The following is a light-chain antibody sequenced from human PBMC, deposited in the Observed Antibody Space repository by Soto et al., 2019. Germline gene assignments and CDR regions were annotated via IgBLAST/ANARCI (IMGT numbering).Light chain of an antibody. Sequence: EIILTQSPDTLSLSPWERATLSCSASQTVSSNYLAWCQQRPGQAPRLLIYGASDRATGIPDRFRGSGSGTDFTLTISRLEPEDFAVYYCQQYDSSPRTFGQGTKVDI. CDR3: QQYDSSPRT. CDR2: GAS. J-gene: IGKJ1*01. V-gene: IGKV3-20*01. CDR1: QTVSSNY.